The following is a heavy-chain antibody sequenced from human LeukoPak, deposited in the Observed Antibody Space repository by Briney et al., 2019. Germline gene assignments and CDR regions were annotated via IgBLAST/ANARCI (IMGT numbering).Heavy chain of an antibody. J-gene: IGHJ4*02. CDR1: GFTFSSYA. V-gene: IGHV3-23*01. D-gene: IGHD2-2*01. CDR3: AKDPDIVVVPAALGD. CDR2: ISGSGGST. Sequence: GSLLLSCAASGFTFSSYAMSWVRQAPGKGLEWVSAISGSGGSTYYADSVKGRFTISRDNSKNTLYLQMNSLRAEDTAVYYCAKDPDIVVVPAALGDWGQGTLVTVSS.